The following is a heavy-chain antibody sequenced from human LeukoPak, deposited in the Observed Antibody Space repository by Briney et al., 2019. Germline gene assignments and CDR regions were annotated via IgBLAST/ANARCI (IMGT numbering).Heavy chain of an antibody. D-gene: IGHD1-26*01. CDR3: AKRGSGSYLLGAFDI. CDR1: GFTFSSYA. Sequence: GGSLRLSCAASGFTFSSYAMSWVRQAPGEGLEWVSAISGSGGSTYYADSVKGRFTISRDNSKNTLYLQMNSLRAEDTAVYYCAKRGSGSYLLGAFDIWGQGTMVTVSS. CDR2: ISGSGGST. V-gene: IGHV3-23*01. J-gene: IGHJ3*02.